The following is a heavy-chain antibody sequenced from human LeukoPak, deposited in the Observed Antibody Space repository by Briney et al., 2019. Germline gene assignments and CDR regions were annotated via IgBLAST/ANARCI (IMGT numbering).Heavy chain of an antibody. V-gene: IGHV4-34*01. CDR3: ARAYKVLRFLEWPTRYNRFDP. J-gene: IGHJ5*02. Sequence: SETLSLTCAVYGGSFSGYYWSWIRQPPGKGLEWIGEINHSGSTNYNPSLKSRVTISVDTSKNQFSLKLSSVTAADTAVYYCARAYKVLRFLEWPTRYNRFDPWGQGTLVTVSS. CDR2: INHSGST. D-gene: IGHD3-3*01. CDR1: GGSFSGYY.